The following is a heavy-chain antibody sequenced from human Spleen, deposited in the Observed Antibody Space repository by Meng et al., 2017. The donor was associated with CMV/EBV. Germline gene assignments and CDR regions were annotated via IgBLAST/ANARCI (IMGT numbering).Heavy chain of an antibody. CDR3: AKEGVYDGYAIDD. Sequence: GESLKISCAASGFTFSSYGMHWVRQAPGKGLEWVAVIWSDGSNRYYGDSVKGRFTISRDNSKNTLFLQMNSLRVEDTAIYYCAKEGVYDGYAIDDWGQGTRVTVSS. CDR2: IWSDGSNR. D-gene: IGHD5-24*01. V-gene: IGHV3-33*03. J-gene: IGHJ4*02. CDR1: GFTFSSYG.